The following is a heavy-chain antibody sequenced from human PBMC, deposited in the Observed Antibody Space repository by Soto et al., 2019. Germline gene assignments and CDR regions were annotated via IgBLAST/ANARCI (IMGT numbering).Heavy chain of an antibody. CDR2: IYYSGST. CDR3: ARADYYGSGSQNHYYYGMDV. Sequence: QVQLQESGPGLVKPSQTLSLTCTVSGGSISSGGYYWSWIRQHPGKGLEWIGYIYYSGSTYYNPSLKSRVTIAVDTSKNQFSLKLSSVTAADTAVYYCARADYYGSGSQNHYYYGMDVWGQGTTVTVSS. CDR1: GGSISSGGYY. V-gene: IGHV4-31*03. J-gene: IGHJ6*02. D-gene: IGHD3-10*01.